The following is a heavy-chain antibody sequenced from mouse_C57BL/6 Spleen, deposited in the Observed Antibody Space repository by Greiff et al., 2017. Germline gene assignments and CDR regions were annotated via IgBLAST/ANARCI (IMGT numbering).Heavy chain of an antibody. J-gene: IGHJ1*03. CDR3: TRDYYGSSERYFDV. CDR1: GFTFSSYA. V-gene: IGHV5-9-1*02. D-gene: IGHD1-1*01. Sequence: EVNLVESGEGLVKPGGSLKLSCAASGFTFSSYAMSWVRQTPEKRLEWVAYISSGGDYIYYADTVKGRFTISRDNARNTLYLQMSSLKSEDTAMYYCTRDYYGSSERYFDVWGTGTTVTVSS. CDR2: ISSGGDYI.